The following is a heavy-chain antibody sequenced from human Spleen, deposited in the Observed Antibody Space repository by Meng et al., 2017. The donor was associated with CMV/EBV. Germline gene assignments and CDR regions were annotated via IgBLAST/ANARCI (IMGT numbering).Heavy chain of an antibody. J-gene: IGHJ5*01. CDR1: GASISSGYY. D-gene: IGHD3-3*01. CDR3: TSLDFWGGLLDS. V-gene: IGHV4-38-2*02. CDR2: IYHSGSS. Sequence: SETLSLTCTVSGASISSGYYWGWIRQPPGGGLDWIGNIYHSGSSYYNPSLRSRVAMSVDTSKNQFSLKLSSVTAADTAVYYCTSLDFWGGLLDSWGQGTLVTVSS.